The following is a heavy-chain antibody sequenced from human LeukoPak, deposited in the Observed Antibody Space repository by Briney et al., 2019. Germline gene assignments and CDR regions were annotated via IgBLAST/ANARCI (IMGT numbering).Heavy chain of an antibody. J-gene: IGHJ4*01. Sequence: ASVKVSCKASGYTFSDYYIHWVRQAPGQGLEWMGMINPSGGSTSYAQKFQGRVTMTRDTSTSTVYMDLNSLRSEDTAVYFCATAIYCRTVSCLRNYYFDDWGQGTLVTVSS. CDR1: GYTFSDYY. CDR2: INPSGGST. CDR3: ATAIYCRTVSCLRNYYFDD. V-gene: IGHV1-46*01. D-gene: IGHD2-2*01.